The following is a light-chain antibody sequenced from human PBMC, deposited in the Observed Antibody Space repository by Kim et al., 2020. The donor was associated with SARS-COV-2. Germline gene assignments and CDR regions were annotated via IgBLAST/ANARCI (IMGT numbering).Light chain of an antibody. CDR3: QTWGPGIRV. CDR1: SGHSNYA. CDR2: LNSDGSH. V-gene: IGLV4-69*02. J-gene: IGLJ3*02. Sequence: QLVLTQSPSASASLGASVKLTCTLSSGHSNYAIAWHQQLPEKGPRYLMKLNSDGSHTEGDGVPDRFSGSSSGTEHYLTISNLQSEDEADYYCQTWGPGIRVFGGGTQLTVL.